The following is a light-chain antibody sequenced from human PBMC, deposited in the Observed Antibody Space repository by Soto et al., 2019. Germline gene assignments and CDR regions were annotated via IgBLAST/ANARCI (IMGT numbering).Light chain of an antibody. CDR2: GAS. CDR3: QQYGSSLFT. V-gene: IGKV3-20*01. J-gene: IGKJ3*01. CDR1: QSVSSSY. Sequence: EILLTQSPGTLSLSPGERATLSCRASQSVSSSYLAWYQQKPGQAPRLLIYGASSRATGIPDRFSGSGSGTDFTLTISRLEPEDFAVYYCQQYGSSLFTVGPGTKVDIK.